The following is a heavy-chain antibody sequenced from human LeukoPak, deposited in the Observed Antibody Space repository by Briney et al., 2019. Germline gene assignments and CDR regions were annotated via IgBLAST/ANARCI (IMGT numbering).Heavy chain of an antibody. V-gene: IGHV4-59*01. CDR1: GGSLSSYY. D-gene: IGHD3-10*01. J-gene: IGHJ6*02. CDR2: IYYSGST. CDR3: ARDREEWFGESSSYTGGNYYGMDV. Sequence: SETLSLTCTVSGGSLSSYYWSWIRQPPGKGLEWIGYIYYSGSTNYNPSLKSRVTISVDTSKNQFSLKLSSVTAADTAVYYCARDREEWFGESSSYTGGNYYGMDVWGQGTTVTVSS.